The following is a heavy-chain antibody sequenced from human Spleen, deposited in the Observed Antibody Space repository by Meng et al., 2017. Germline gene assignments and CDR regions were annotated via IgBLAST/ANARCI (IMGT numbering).Heavy chain of an antibody. V-gene: IGHV4-39*01. Sequence: QPQLQESGPRLVKPSEALSLTCSLSGGSISTSGYYWGWIRQPPGKGLEWIGSIGHSGITYYTPSLKSRVTVSIDTSKSQFSLKLTSVTAADTAVYYCASFDHIPRRNYFDYWGQGTLVTVSS. CDR2: IGHSGIT. CDR1: GGSISTSGYY. CDR3: ASFDHIPRRNYFDY. J-gene: IGHJ4*02. D-gene: IGHD2-21*01.